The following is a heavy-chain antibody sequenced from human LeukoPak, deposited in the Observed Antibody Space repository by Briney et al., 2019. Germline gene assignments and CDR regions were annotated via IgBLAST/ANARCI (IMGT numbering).Heavy chain of an antibody. Sequence: SESLSLTCAVYGGSFSGYYWSWIRQPPGKGLEWIGEINHSGSTNYNPSLKSRVTISVDTSKNQFSLKLSSVTAADTAVYYCARHYVWGSYRLDYWGQGTLVTVSS. J-gene: IGHJ4*02. V-gene: IGHV4-34*01. CDR3: ARHYVWGSYRLDY. D-gene: IGHD3-16*02. CDR2: INHSGST. CDR1: GGSFSGYY.